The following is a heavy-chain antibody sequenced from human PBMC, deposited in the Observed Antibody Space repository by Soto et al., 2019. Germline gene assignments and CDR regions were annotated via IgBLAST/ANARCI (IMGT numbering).Heavy chain of an antibody. Sequence: PGGSLRLSCAASGFTFSSYAMHWVRQAPGKGLEWVAVISYDGSNKYYADSVKGRFTISRDNSKNTLYLQMNSLRAEDTAVYYRARDFTPNSSGWYHYYYYYGMDVWGQGTTVTVSS. CDR2: ISYDGSNK. J-gene: IGHJ6*02. CDR3: ARDFTPNSSGWYHYYYYYGMDV. V-gene: IGHV3-30-3*01. CDR1: GFTFSSYA. D-gene: IGHD6-19*01.